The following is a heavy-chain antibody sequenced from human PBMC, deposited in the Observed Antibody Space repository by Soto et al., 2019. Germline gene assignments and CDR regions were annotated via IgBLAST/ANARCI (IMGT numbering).Heavy chain of an antibody. J-gene: IGHJ4*02. Sequence: SSETLSLTCTVSGGSVSSGSYYWSWIRQPPGKGLEWIGYIYYSGSTNYNPSLKSRVTISVDTSKNQFSLKLSSVTAADTAVYYCARYYGSGSYYNVWGQGTLVTVSS. D-gene: IGHD3-10*01. V-gene: IGHV4-61*01. CDR2: IYYSGST. CDR1: GGSVSSGSYY. CDR3: ARYYGSGSYYNV.